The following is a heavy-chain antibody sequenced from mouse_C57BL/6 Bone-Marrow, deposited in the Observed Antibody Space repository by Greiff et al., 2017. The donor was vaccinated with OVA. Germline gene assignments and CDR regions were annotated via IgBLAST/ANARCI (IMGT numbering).Heavy chain of an antibody. CDR2: IDPSDSYT. Sequence: VQLQQPGAELVKPGASVKLSCKASGYTFTSYWMQWVKQRPGQGLEWIGEIDPSDSYTNYNQKFKGKATLTVDTSSSTAYMQLSSLTSEDSAVYYCARPGPYFDYWGQGTTLTVSS. CDR1: GYTFTSYW. J-gene: IGHJ2*01. CDR3: ARPGPYFDY. V-gene: IGHV1-50*01.